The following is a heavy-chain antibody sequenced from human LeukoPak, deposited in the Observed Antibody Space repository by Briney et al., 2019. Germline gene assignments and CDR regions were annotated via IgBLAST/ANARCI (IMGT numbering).Heavy chain of an antibody. J-gene: IGHJ5*02. D-gene: IGHD3-22*01. CDR2: ISGSGGSI. CDR1: GFMFSDYA. CDR3: AKTKAFTSGFPLDL. Sequence: GGSPRLSCAASGFMFSDYAMSWVRQAPGKGLEWVSSISGSGGSIYDADSVKGRFTISRDNSKNTLYLQMNSLRAEDTAVYYCAKTKAFTSGFPLDLWGQGTLVTVSS. V-gene: IGHV3-23*01.